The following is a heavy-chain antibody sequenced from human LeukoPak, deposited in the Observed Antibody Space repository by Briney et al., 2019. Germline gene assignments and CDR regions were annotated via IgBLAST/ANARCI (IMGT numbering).Heavy chain of an antibody. Sequence: GGSLRLSCAASGFTFSSYAMSWVRQAPGKGLEWVSAISDSGDSTFYSDSVKGRFTISRDNSKNTLYLQMNSLRAEDTAVYYCVNDPDISTWQFDYWGQGTQVTVSS. J-gene: IGHJ4*02. CDR2: ISDSGDST. CDR1: GFTFSSYA. D-gene: IGHD6-13*01. CDR3: VNDPDISTWQFDY. V-gene: IGHV3-23*01.